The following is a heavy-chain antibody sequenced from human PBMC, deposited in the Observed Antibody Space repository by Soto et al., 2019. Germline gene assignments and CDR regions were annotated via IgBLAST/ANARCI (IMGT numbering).Heavy chain of an antibody. CDR1: GFTFSSYV. CDR3: AKDKIAVGNWFDP. D-gene: IGHD6-19*01. V-gene: IGHV3-23*01. CDR2: ISSSGGST. J-gene: IGHJ5*02. Sequence: GGSLRLSCAASGFTFSSYVMSWVRQAPGKGLEWVSAISSSGGSTYYADSVKCRFTISRDNSKNTLYLQMNILRAEDTAVYYCAKDKIAVGNWFDPWGQGTLVTVSS.